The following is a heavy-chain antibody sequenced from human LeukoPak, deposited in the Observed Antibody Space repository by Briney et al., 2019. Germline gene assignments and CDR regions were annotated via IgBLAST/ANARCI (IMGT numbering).Heavy chain of an antibody. Sequence: GGSLRLSCAASGFTFSGYAMSWVRQAPGKGLEWVSAIGGSGVSTYYADSVKGRFTISRDNSKDTLYVQMNSLRADDTAVYYCVKDDMTTGDYWGQGTLVTVSS. CDR3: VKDDMTTGDY. CDR1: GFTFSGYA. J-gene: IGHJ4*02. CDR2: IGGSGVST. V-gene: IGHV3-23*01. D-gene: IGHD4-17*01.